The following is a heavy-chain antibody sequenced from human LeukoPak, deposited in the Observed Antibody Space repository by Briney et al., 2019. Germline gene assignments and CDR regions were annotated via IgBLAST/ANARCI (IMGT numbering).Heavy chain of an antibody. V-gene: IGHV3-21*01. Sequence: GGSLRLSCAASGFTFSSYSMNWVRQAPGKGLEWVSSISSSSSYIYYADSVKGRFTISRDNAKNSLYLQMDSLRAEDTAVYYCARDYYDSSGYYLRWFDPWGQGTLVTVSS. CDR2: ISSSSSYI. CDR3: ARDYYDSSGYYLRWFDP. CDR1: GFTFSSYS. J-gene: IGHJ5*02. D-gene: IGHD3-22*01.